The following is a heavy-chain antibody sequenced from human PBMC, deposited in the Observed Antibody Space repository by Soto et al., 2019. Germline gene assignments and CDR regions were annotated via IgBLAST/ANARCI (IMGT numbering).Heavy chain of an antibody. Sequence: QVQLQQWGAGLLKPSETLSLTCAVYGGSFSDYHWSWIRQPPGKGLEWIGEINHSGSINYNPSLKSRVTISGDTSRNQFSLNLSSVTAADTAVYYCVTFVGATIVIRGSPRDSWGQGTLVTVSS. J-gene: IGHJ4*02. CDR3: VTFVGATIVIRGSPRDS. D-gene: IGHD3-10*01. CDR2: INHSGSI. V-gene: IGHV4-34*01. CDR1: GGSFSDYH.